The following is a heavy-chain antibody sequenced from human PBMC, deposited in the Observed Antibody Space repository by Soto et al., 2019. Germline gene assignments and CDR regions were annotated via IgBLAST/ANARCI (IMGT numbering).Heavy chain of an antibody. CDR1: GLTFTSPA. J-gene: IGHJ4*02. CDR3: AAPSYDSSGFDY. V-gene: IGHV1-58*01. CDR2: IGVGSGNT. D-gene: IGHD3-22*01. Sequence: SVRASCKXSGLTFTSPAVQWVRQAPGPRLEWIGWIGVGSGNTNYAQKFQERVTITRDMSTSTAYMELSSLRAEDTAVYDCAAPSYDSSGFDYWGQGTLVTVSS.